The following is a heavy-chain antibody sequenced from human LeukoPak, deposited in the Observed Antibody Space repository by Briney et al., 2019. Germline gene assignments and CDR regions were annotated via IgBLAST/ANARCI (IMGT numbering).Heavy chain of an antibody. Sequence: GGSLRLSYPASGFTFTSYAMSWVRQAPGKGLEWVSGISNSGGNTYYADSVKGRFTISRDNSKNTLYLQMKSLRVEDTAVYYCAEGHRWHDYWGQGTLVTVSS. D-gene: IGHD4-23*01. J-gene: IGHJ4*02. V-gene: IGHV3-23*01. CDR2: ISNSGGNT. CDR3: AEGHRWHDY. CDR1: GFTFTSYA.